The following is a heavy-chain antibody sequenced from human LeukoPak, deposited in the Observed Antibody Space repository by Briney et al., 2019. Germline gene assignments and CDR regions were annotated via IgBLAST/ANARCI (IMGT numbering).Heavy chain of an antibody. CDR2: TYYRSKWYN. V-gene: IGHV6-1*01. CDR3: ARDLLRLGELSYIP. Sequence: SQTLSLTCAISGDSVSSNSAAWNWIRQSPSGGLEWLGRTYYRSKWYNDYAVSVKSRITINPDTSKNQFSLQLNSVTPEDTAVYYCARDLLRLGELSYIPWGQGTLVTVSS. D-gene: IGHD3-16*02. J-gene: IGHJ5*02. CDR1: GDSVSSNSAA.